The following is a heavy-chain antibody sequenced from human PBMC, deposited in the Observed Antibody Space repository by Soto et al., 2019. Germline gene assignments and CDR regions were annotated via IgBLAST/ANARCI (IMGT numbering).Heavy chain of an antibody. Sequence: SGPTLVNPTQPLTLTCTFSGFSLSTSGMCVSWIRQPPGKALEWLALIDWDDDKYYSTSLKTRLTISKDTSKNQVVLTMTNMDPVDTATYYCARIPLNYYDFWSGYYPYYYGMDVWGQGTTVTVSS. CDR2: IDWDDDK. D-gene: IGHD3-3*01. V-gene: IGHV2-70*01. J-gene: IGHJ6*02. CDR1: GFSLSTSGMC. CDR3: ARIPLNYYDFWSGYYPYYYGMDV.